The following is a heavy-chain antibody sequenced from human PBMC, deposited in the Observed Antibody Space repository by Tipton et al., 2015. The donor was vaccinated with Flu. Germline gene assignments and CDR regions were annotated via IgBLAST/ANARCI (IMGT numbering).Heavy chain of an antibody. CDR1: GGSISSYY. CDR3: ARDSSSWYVGWFDP. V-gene: IGHV4-4*07. Sequence: LSLTCTVSGGSISSYYWSWIRQPAGKGLEWIGRIYTSGSTNYNPSLKSRVTMSVDTSKNQFSLKLSSVTAADTAVYYCARDSSSWYVGWFDPWGQGTLVTVSS. CDR2: IYTSGST. D-gene: IGHD6-13*01. J-gene: IGHJ5*02.